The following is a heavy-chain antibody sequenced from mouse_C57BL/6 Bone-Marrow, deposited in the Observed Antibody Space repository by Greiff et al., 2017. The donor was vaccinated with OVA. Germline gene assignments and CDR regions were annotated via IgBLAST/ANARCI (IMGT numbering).Heavy chain of an antibody. J-gene: IGHJ3*01. CDR2: IRSKSNNYAT. V-gene: IGHV10-1*01. CDR3: VRPDYYGSSSAY. CDR1: GFSFNTYA. Sequence: EVQLVESGGGLVQPKGSLKLSCSASGFSFNTYAMNWVRQAPGKGLEWVARIRSKSNNYATYYADSVKDRFTISRDDSESMLYLQMNNLKTEDTAMYYCVRPDYYGSSSAYWGQGTLVTVSA. D-gene: IGHD1-1*01.